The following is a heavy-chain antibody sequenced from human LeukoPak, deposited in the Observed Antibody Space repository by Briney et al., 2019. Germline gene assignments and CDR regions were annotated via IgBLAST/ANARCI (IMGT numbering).Heavy chain of an antibody. Sequence: ASLKVSCKASGYTFTSYGICWGRQAPGQGLEWMGWISAYNGNTNYAQKLQGRVTMTTDTSRSTAYMELRSLRSDDTAVYYCAREEYYDSGSNDYWGQGTLVTVSS. V-gene: IGHV1-18*01. J-gene: IGHJ4*02. D-gene: IGHD3-22*01. CDR3: AREEYYDSGSNDY. CDR2: ISAYNGNT. CDR1: GYTFTSYG.